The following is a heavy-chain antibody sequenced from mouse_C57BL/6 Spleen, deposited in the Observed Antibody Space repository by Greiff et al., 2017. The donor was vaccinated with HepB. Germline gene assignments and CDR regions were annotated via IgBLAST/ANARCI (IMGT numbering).Heavy chain of an antibody. D-gene: IGHD2-3*01. CDR2: IDPEDGDT. Sequence: VQLKQSGAELVRPGASVKLSCTASGFNIKDYYMHWVKQRPEQGLEWIGRIDPEDGDTEYAPKFQGKATMTADPSSNTAYLQLSSLTSEDTAVYYCTTDGYLYYFDYWGQGTTLTVSS. CDR3: TTDGYLYYFDY. CDR1: GFNIKDYY. V-gene: IGHV14-1*01. J-gene: IGHJ2*01.